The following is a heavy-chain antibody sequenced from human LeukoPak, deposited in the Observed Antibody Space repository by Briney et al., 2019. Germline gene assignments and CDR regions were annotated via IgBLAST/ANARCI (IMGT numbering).Heavy chain of an antibody. Sequence: GGSLRLSCAASGFTFSSYAMSWVRQAPGKGLEWVSAISGSGGSTYYADSVKGRFTISRDNSKNTLYLQMNSLRAEDTAVYYCASDIVVVPAATRDYWGQGTLVTVSS. CDR1: GFTFSSYA. CDR2: ISGSGGST. V-gene: IGHV3-23*01. CDR3: ASDIVVVPAATRDY. D-gene: IGHD2-2*01. J-gene: IGHJ4*02.